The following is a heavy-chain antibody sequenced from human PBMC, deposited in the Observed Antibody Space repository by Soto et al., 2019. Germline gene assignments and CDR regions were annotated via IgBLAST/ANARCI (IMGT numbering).Heavy chain of an antibody. CDR2: IWYDGSNK. CDR3: AREPFLEWTLGDKSGYYYYMDV. D-gene: IGHD3-3*01. Sequence: QVQLVESGGGVVQPGRSLRLSCAASGFTFSSYGMHWVRQAPGKGLEWVAVIWYDGSNKYYADSVKGRFTISRDNSKNTLYLQMNSLRAEDTAVYYCAREPFLEWTLGDKSGYYYYMDVWGKGTTVTVSS. V-gene: IGHV3-33*01. CDR1: GFTFSSYG. J-gene: IGHJ6*03.